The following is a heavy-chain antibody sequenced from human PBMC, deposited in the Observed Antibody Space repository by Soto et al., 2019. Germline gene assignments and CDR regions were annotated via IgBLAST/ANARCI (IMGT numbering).Heavy chain of an antibody. CDR3: ARHDDYGGNGYYYYGVDV. CDR2: IYYSGST. CDR1: GGSISSYY. J-gene: IGHJ6*02. V-gene: IGHV4-59*08. D-gene: IGHD4-17*01. Sequence: QVQLQESGPGLVKPSETLSLTCTVSGGSISSYYWSWIRQPPGKGLEWIGYIYYSGSTNYNPSLRSRGTISVDTSKNQFSRKLNSVTAADTAVYYCARHDDYGGNGYYYYGVDVWGQGTTVTVSS.